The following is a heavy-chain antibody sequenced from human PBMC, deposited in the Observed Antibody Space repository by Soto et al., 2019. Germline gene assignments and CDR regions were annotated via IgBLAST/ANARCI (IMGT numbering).Heavy chain of an antibody. CDR2: ILYDGSDK. V-gene: IGHV3-30*18. Sequence: QVQLVESGGGVVQPGRSLRLSCAASGFTFGNYGMHWVRQPPGKGLEWMSSILYDGSDKYYADSVKGRFTISRDGSKNTLYLQMDSLRPEATAVYYCAKWGEVSHNPGGNYYYGMDVWGQGTTVTVSS. D-gene: IGHD3-16*01. CDR3: AKWGEVSHNPGGNYYYGMDV. J-gene: IGHJ6*02. CDR1: GFTFGNYG.